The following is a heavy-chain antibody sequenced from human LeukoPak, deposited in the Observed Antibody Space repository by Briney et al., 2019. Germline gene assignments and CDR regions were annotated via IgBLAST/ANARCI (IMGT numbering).Heavy chain of an antibody. CDR1: GYTFTTYG. CDR3: ARDKDVDIVATLGY. V-gene: IGHV7-4-1*02. Sequence: GASVKVSCKASGYTFTTYGMNWVRQAPGQGLEWMGWINANTGNPTYAQGFTGRFVFSLDTSVSTAYLQISSLKAEDTAVYYCARDKDVDIVATLGYWGQGTLVTVSS. J-gene: IGHJ4*02. CDR2: INANTGNP. D-gene: IGHD5-12*01.